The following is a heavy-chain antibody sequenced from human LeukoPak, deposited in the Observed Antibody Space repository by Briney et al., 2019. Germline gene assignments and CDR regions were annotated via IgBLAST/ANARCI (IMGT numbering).Heavy chain of an antibody. CDR2: ITGGARTT. Sequence: GGSLRLSCAGSGFTFSSYAMSWVRQAPGKGLEWVSTITGGARTTYYADSVKGRFTISRDNSKNTVFLQMNSLRAEDTAVYYCANDPPLTAYGSGWSTNAFDYWGQGTLVTVSS. D-gene: IGHD6-19*01. CDR1: GFTFSSYA. V-gene: IGHV3-23*01. CDR3: ANDPPLTAYGSGWSTNAFDY. J-gene: IGHJ4*02.